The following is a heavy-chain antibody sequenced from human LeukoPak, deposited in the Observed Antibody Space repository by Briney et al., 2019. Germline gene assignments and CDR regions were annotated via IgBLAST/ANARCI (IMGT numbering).Heavy chain of an antibody. CDR3: ARERVENQQLVGGNY. D-gene: IGHD6-6*01. CDR1: GLTFSSNY. CDR2: IYSGGST. Sequence: GGSLRLSCAASGLTFSSNYMSWVRQAPGKGLEWVSVIYSGGSTYYADSVKGRFTISRDNSKNTLYLQMNSLRAEDTAVYYCARERVENQQLVGGNYWGQGTLVTVSS. V-gene: IGHV3-66*01. J-gene: IGHJ4*02.